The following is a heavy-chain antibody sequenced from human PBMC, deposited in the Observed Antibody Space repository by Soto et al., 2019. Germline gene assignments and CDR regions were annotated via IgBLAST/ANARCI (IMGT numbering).Heavy chain of an antibody. CDR1: GFTFSSYA. CDR3: AKVRWSTASYLGY. V-gene: IGHV3-23*01. J-gene: IGHJ4*02. CDR2: ISGSGGST. D-gene: IGHD1-1*01. Sequence: GGSLRLSCAASGFTFSSYAMNWVRQAPGKGLEWVSVISGSGGSTYYADSVRGRFTISRDNSKNTMYLQMNSLRAEDTAVYFCAKVRWSTASYLGYWGQGALVTVSS.